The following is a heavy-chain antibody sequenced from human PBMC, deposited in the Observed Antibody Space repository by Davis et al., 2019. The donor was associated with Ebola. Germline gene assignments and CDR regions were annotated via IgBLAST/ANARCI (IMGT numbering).Heavy chain of an antibody. V-gene: IGHV4-31*03. CDR3: ARDLRYDSSGYDYYFYMDV. Sequence: PSETLSLTCTVSGGSISRGGSYWSWVRQHPGKGLEWIGNIYYSGSTYYKPSLKSRVTISLATSKNQFSLNLYSVTAADTAVYYCARDLRYDSSGYDYYFYMDVWGKGTTVTVSS. D-gene: IGHD3-22*01. J-gene: IGHJ6*03. CDR2: IYYSGST. CDR1: GGSISRGGSY.